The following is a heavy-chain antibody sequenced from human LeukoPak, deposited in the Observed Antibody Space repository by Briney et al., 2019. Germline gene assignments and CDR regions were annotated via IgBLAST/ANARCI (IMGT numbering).Heavy chain of an antibody. Sequence: EASVKVSCKASGYTFTSYAMHWVRQAPGQRLEWMGWINAGNGNTKYSQKFQGRVTITRGTSASTAYMELSSLRSEDTAVYYCARDPFPYYDSSGYFDYWGQGTLVTVSS. V-gene: IGHV1-3*01. J-gene: IGHJ4*02. CDR1: GYTFTSYA. D-gene: IGHD3-22*01. CDR2: INAGNGNT. CDR3: ARDPFPYYDSSGYFDY.